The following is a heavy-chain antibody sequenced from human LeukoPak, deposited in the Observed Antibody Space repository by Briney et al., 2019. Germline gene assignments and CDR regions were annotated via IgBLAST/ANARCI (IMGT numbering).Heavy chain of an antibody. CDR1: GGSISSYY. J-gene: IGHJ4*02. CDR3: ARETTYYDFWSGYSIFDY. CDR2: IYTSGST. D-gene: IGHD3-3*01. V-gene: IGHV4-4*08. Sequence: SETLSLTCTVSGGSISSYYWSWIRQPPGKGLEWIGRIYTSGSTNYNPSLKSRVTISVDTSKNQFSLKLSSVTAADTAVYYCARETTYYDFWSGYSIFDYWGQGTLVTVSS.